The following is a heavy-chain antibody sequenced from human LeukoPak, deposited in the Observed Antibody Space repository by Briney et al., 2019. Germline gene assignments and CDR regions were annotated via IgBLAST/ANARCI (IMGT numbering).Heavy chain of an antibody. J-gene: IGHJ4*02. CDR1: GFTFSSYA. CDR2: ISYDGSNK. D-gene: IGHD6-13*01. V-gene: IGHV3-30-3*01. CDR3: ARDFTGDSSSWYFDY. Sequence: GGSLRLSCAASGFTFSSYAMHWVRQAPGKGLEWVAVISYDGSNKYYADSVKGRFTISRDNSKNTLDLQMNSLRAEDAAVYYCARDFTGDSSSWYFDYWGQGTLVTVSS.